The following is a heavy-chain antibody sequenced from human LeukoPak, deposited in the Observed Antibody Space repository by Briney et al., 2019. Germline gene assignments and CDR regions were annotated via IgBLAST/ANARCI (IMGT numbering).Heavy chain of an antibody. Sequence: GGSLRLSCVASGFTFSSYSINWVRQAPGQGLDWVAYISGDSGTIYYADSVKGRFTISRDNAQNLLYLQMNSLRAEDTAVYYCARDGTMVRGRSEDYWGQGTLVTVSS. V-gene: IGHV3-48*04. CDR3: ARDGTMVRGRSEDY. CDR1: GFTFSSYS. CDR2: ISGDSGTI. D-gene: IGHD3-10*01. J-gene: IGHJ4*02.